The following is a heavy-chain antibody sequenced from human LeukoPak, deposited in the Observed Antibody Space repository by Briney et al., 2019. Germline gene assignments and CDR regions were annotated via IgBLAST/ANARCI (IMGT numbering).Heavy chain of an antibody. CDR1: GGSFSGYY. V-gene: IGHV4-34*01. J-gene: IGHJ6*03. Sequence: SETLSLTCAVYGGSFSGYYWNWIRQPPGKGLEWIGEVNHSGSTNYNPSFKSRVTMSVDTSMNQFSLKLSSVTAADTAVYYCARGHNWYYMDVWGKGTTVTVSS. CDR3: ARGHNWYYMDV. D-gene: IGHD3-16*01. CDR2: VNHSGST.